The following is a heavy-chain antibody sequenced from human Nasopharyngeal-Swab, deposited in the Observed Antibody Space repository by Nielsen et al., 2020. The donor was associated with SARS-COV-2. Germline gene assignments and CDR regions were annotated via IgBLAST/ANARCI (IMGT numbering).Heavy chain of an antibody. Sequence: GVLKISCAASGFTFSIYTINWVRQAPGKGLEWVSAISSSGDYIYYAPSVKGRFTISRDNAKNSLYLQMNSLRADDTAVYYCARDTPAMFAYWGQGTLVTVSS. CDR2: ISSSGDYI. CDR1: GFTFSIYT. V-gene: IGHV3-21*01. CDR3: ARDTPAMFAY. J-gene: IGHJ4*02.